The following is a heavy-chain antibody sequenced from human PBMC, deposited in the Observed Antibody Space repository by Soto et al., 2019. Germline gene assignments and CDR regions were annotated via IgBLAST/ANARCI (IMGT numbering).Heavy chain of an antibody. CDR1: GFTFSRYA. CDR3: ARDCVLAFDV. D-gene: IGHD2-21*01. Sequence: EVLLLESGGGLVQPGGSLRLSCAASGFTFSRYAMTWVRQAPGKGLEWVSTISLSGGSTYYEDSVEGRFTISRDNSKNTMFLQMNSLSAEDTDVYYCARDCVLAFDVWGQGTMVTVSS. CDR2: ISLSGGST. V-gene: IGHV3-23*01. J-gene: IGHJ3*01.